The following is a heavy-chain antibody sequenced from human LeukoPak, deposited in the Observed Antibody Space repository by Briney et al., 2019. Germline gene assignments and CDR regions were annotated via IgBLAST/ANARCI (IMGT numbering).Heavy chain of an antibody. Sequence: PGGSLRLSCAASGFTFDDYGMSWVRQAPGKGLEWVSGINWNGGSTGYADSVKGRFTISGDNAKNSLYLQMNSLRAEDTAVYYCTYSNYAPVGHWGQGTLVTVSS. J-gene: IGHJ5*02. D-gene: IGHD4-11*01. CDR2: INWNGGST. CDR3: TYSNYAPVGH. V-gene: IGHV3-20*04. CDR1: GFTFDDYG.